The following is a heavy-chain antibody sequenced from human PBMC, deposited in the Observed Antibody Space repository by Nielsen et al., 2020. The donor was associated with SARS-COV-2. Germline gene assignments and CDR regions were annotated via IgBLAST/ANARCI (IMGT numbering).Heavy chain of an antibody. D-gene: IGHD3-22*01. Sequence: ASVKVSCKASGYTFTGHYIHWVRQAPGQGLEWMGRINPNSAGTNYAQRFKGRVTLTTDTSISTAYMDLSRLRSDDTAVYYCARVNFGYYYDFDYWGQGTLVTVSS. V-gene: IGHV1-2*06. CDR3: ARVNFGYYYDFDY. CDR2: INPNSAGT. CDR1: GYTFTGHY. J-gene: IGHJ4*02.